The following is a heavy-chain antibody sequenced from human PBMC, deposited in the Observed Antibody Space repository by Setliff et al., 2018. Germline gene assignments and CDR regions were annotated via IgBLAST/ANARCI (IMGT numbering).Heavy chain of an antibody. D-gene: IGHD1-26*01. CDR1: GFTVSSNY. J-gene: IGHJ5*02. CDR2: IYSGGST. V-gene: IGHV3-53*01. Sequence: HPGGSLRLSCAASGFTVSSNYMSWVRQAPGKGLEWVSVIYSGGSTYYADSVKGRFTISRDNARNTLYLQMNSLTAEDTAVYYCARVGSKPQLGWFDPWGQGTLFTVSS. CDR3: ARVGSKPQLGWFDP.